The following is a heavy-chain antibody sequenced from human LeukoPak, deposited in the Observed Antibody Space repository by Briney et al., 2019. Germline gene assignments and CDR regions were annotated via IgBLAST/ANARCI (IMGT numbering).Heavy chain of an antibody. CDR3: AKSLVVAARLPPTLDY. CDR1: GFTFSSYG. V-gene: IGHV3-30*02. CDR2: IRYDGSNK. J-gene: IGHJ4*02. D-gene: IGHD2-15*01. Sequence: PGGSLRLSCAASGFTFSSYGMHWVRQAPGKGLEWVAFIRYDGSNKYYADSVKGRFTISRDNSKNTLYLQMNSLRAEDTAVYYCAKSLVVAARLPPTLDYWGQGTLVTVSS.